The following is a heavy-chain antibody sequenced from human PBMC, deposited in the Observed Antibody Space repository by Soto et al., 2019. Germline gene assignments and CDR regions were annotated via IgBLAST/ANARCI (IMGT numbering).Heavy chain of an antibody. CDR2: MNPNSGKT. J-gene: IGHJ6*02. V-gene: IGHV1-8*01. Sequence: QVQLVQSGAEVKKPGASVKVSCKASGYTFTSYDINWVRQATGQGLEWMGWMNPNSGKTGDAQKFQGRVTMTRTTSKSTAYMELSRLRAKDTDLYYCAGWPSGYYYYGMDVWGQGTTVTVSS. D-gene: IGHD1-26*01. CDR3: AGWPSGYYYYGMDV. CDR1: GYTFTSYD.